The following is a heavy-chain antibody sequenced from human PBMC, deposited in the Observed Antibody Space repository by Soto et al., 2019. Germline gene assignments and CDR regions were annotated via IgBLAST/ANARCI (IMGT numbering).Heavy chain of an antibody. V-gene: IGHV4-30-4*01. D-gene: IGHD3-9*01. CDR1: GGSISSGDYY. CDR2: IYYSGST. CDR3: ARAGGKLRYFDWFSP. J-gene: IGHJ5*02. Sequence: QVQLQESGPGLVKPSQTLSLTCTVSGGSISSGDYYWSWIRQPPGKGLEWIGYIYYSGSTYYNPSLKSRVTRSVDTSRNQFSLKLSSVTAADTAVYYCARAGGKLRYFDWFSPWGQGTLVTVSS.